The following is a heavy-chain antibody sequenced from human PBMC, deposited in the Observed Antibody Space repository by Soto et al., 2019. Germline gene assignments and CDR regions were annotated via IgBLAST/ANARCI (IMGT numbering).Heavy chain of an antibody. D-gene: IGHD3-22*01. CDR1: GFTFSDYW. V-gene: IGHV3-7*05. CDR3: ARDVSPGSGPYYDAFDI. CDR2: IRKDESKK. J-gene: IGHJ3*02. Sequence: EVHLVESGGGLVQPGESLRLSCSASGFTFSDYWMTWVRQAPGKGLEWVANIRKDESKKSYLDSVRGRFTVSRDNARNLLYLQMDSLRAEDTALYYCARDVSPGSGPYYDAFDIWGQGTMATVSS.